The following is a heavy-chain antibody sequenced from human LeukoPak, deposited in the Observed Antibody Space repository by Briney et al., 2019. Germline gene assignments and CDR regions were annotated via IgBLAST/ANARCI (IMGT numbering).Heavy chain of an antibody. CDR2: INHSGST. CDR3: AGTGHYYYYYMDV. Sequence: PGGSLRLSCAASGFTFSNYWMHWVRQVPGKGLEWIGEINHSGSTNYNPSLKSRVTISVDTSKNQFSLKLNSVTAADTAVYYCAGTGHYYYYYMDVWGKGTTVTVSS. D-gene: IGHD1/OR15-1a*01. J-gene: IGHJ6*03. V-gene: IGHV4-34*08. CDR1: GFTFSNYW.